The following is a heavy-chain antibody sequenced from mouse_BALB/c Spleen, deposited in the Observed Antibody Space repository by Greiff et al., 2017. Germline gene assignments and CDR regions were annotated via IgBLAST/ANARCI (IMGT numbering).Heavy chain of an antibody. CDR2: ILPGSGST. CDR1: GYTFSSYW. V-gene: IGHV1-9*01. D-gene: IGHD2-1*01. J-gene: IGHJ3*01. Sequence: QVQLQQSGAELMKPGASVKISCKATGYTFSSYWIEWVKQRPGHGLEWIGEILPGSGSTNYNEKFKGKATFTADTSSNTAYMQLSSLTSDDSAVYYCARERGGYGNFFAYWGQGTLVTVSA. CDR3: ARERGGYGNFFAY.